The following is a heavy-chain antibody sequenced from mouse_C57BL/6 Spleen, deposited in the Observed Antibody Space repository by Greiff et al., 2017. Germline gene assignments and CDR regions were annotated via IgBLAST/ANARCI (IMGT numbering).Heavy chain of an antibody. Sequence: QVQLQQSGPGLVQPSQCLSITCTVSGFSLTSYGVHWVRQSPGKGLEWLGVIWSGGSTDYNAAFISRLSISKANSKSQVFFKMNSLQAGDTSIYYCASYGKGMYFDVWGTGTTVTVSS. CDR2: IWSGGST. J-gene: IGHJ1*03. CDR3: ASYGKGMYFDV. V-gene: IGHV2-2*01. CDR1: GFSLTSYG. D-gene: IGHD2-1*01.